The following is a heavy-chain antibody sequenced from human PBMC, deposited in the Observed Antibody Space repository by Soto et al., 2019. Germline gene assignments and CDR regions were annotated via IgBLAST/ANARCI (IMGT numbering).Heavy chain of an antibody. CDR3: ARGLYCSSTSCYYFDY. Sequence: GGSLRLSCAASGFTFSSYWMSWVRQAPGKGLEWVANIKQDGSEKYYVDSVKGRFTISRDNAKNSLYLQMNSLRAEDTAVYYCARGLYCSSTSCYYFDYWGQGTLVTVSS. J-gene: IGHJ4*02. CDR1: GFTFSSYW. V-gene: IGHV3-7*01. D-gene: IGHD2-2*01. CDR2: IKQDGSEK.